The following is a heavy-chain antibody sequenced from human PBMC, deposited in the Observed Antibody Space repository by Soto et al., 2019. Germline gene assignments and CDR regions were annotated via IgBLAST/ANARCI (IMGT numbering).Heavy chain of an antibody. CDR3: ARERPDGARLDP. D-gene: IGHD6-6*01. J-gene: IGHJ5*02. Sequence: SVKVSCKASGGTFSSYAISWVRQAPGQGLEWMGGIIPIFGTANYAQKFQGRVTITADESTSTAYMELSSLRSEDTAVYYCARERPDGARLDPWGQGTLVTVSS. CDR2: IIPIFGTA. CDR1: GGTFSSYA. V-gene: IGHV1-69*13.